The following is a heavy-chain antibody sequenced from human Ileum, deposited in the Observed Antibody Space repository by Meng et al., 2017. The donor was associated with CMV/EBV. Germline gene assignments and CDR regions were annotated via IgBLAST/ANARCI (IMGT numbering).Heavy chain of an antibody. V-gene: IGHV3-66*01. CDR1: GFTVSGNS. J-gene: IGHJ5*02. Sequence: VACGGGVDTPWGSLRLSCAASGFTVSGNSMNWVRQAPGKGLEWVSLMYSSGSTKYADSVKGRFTISRDNSKNTLYLQMNSLRVEDTAVYYCAGDGGFSDPWGQGTLVTVSS. CDR2: MYSSGST. CDR3: AGDGGFSDP. D-gene: IGHD3-16*01.